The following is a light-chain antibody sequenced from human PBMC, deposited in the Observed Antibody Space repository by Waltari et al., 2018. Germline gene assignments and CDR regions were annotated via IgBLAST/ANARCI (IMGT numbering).Light chain of an antibody. CDR1: ASNIGGNL. J-gene: IGLJ3*02. CDR2: RSD. V-gene: IGLV1-44*01. Sequence: QSVLTQPPSASGTPGQRVTISCSGSASNIGGNLVNWYQQLPGKAPKLLIYRSDQRPSGGPDRFSASKTGTSASLAISGLQSEDEADYFYASWDDSLNGHWVFGGGTKVTVL. CDR3: ASWDDSLNGHWV.